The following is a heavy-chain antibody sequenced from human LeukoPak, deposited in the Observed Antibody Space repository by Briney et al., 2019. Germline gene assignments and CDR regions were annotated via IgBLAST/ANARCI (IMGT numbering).Heavy chain of an antibody. CDR3: ASQGGATMHLDY. CDR2: ITPFNGNT. J-gene: IGHJ4*02. CDR1: GYTFTYRY. Sequence: GASVKVSCKASGYTFTYRYLHWVRQAPGQALEWMGWITPFNGNTDYAQKFQDRVTITRDRSMSTAYMELSSLRSEDTAMYYCASQGGATMHLDYWGQGTLVTVSS. V-gene: IGHV1-45*02. D-gene: IGHD1-26*01.